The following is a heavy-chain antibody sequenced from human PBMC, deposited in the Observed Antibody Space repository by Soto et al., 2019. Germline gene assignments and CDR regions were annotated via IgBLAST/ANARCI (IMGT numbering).Heavy chain of an antibody. CDR3: AREMGACSDSSCYPGPYDS. CDR1: GFTVTSYI. J-gene: IGHJ5*02. V-gene: IGHV3-48*02. Sequence: PGGSLRLSCAASGFTVTSYIMNWVRQAPGQGLEWVSYITIKSTTIKYADSVKGRFTVSRDNAKNSLYLQLNSLRDEDTAVYYCAREMGACSDSSCYPGPYDSWGQGTLV. CDR2: ITIKSTTI. D-gene: IGHD3-16*01.